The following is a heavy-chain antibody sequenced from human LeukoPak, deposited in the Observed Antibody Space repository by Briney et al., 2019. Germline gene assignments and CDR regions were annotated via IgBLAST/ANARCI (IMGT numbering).Heavy chain of an antibody. V-gene: IGHV1-69*05. Sequence: SVTVSCMASGGTFSSYAISWVRQAPGQGLEWMGGIIPIFGTANYAQKFQGRVTITTEESTSTAYMELSSLRSEDTAVYYCARDLGSSWYDDAFDIWGQGTMGTVSS. D-gene: IGHD6-13*01. CDR1: GGTFSSYA. CDR2: IIPIFGTA. J-gene: IGHJ3*02. CDR3: ARDLGSSWYDDAFDI.